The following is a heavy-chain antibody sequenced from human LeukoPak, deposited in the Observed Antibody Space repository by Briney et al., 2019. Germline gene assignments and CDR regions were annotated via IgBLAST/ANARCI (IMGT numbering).Heavy chain of an antibody. CDR3: ARGRRRYVGIAAADFDY. D-gene: IGHD6-13*01. CDR1: GYTFTGYY. V-gene: IGHV1-2*02. Sequence: ASVKVSCKASGYTFTGYYMHWVRQAPGQGLEWMGWINPNSGGTNYAQKVQGRVTMTRDTSISTAYMELSRLRSDDTAVYYCARGRRRYVGIAAADFDYWGQGILVTVSS. CDR2: INPNSGGT. J-gene: IGHJ4*02.